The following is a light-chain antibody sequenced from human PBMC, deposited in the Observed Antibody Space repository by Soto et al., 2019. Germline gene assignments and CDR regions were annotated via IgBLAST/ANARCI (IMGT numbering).Light chain of an antibody. J-gene: IGKJ4*01. CDR3: QQVNSYPLT. V-gene: IGKV1-9*01. CDR2: AAS. Sequence: IPLTQSPFSLSASVGDTVPINCRASPGISRSLAWYQQNQGGAPKFMIYAASTLYTGVPSRFIGSGYGTECTLTISSLQPEDVATYYCQQVNSYPLTLGGGTKVDI. CDR1: PGISRS.